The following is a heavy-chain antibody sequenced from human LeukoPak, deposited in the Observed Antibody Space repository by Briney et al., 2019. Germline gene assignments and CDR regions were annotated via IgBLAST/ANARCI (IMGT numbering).Heavy chain of an antibody. V-gene: IGHV1-2*02. D-gene: IGHD4-17*01. Sequence: ASVKVSCKASGYTFTGYYIHWVRQAPGQGLEWMGWINPNSGGTNYAQKFQGRVTMTRDTSISTAYMELSRLRSDDTAVYYCARENDGDYVDYFDYWGQGTLVTVSS. CDR3: ARENDGDYVDYFDY. J-gene: IGHJ4*02. CDR2: INPNSGGT. CDR1: GYTFTGYY.